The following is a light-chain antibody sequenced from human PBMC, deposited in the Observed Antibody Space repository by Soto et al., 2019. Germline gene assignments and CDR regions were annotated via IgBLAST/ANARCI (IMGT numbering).Light chain of an antibody. V-gene: IGLV4-69*01. J-gene: IGLJ1*01. CDR2: VNSDGSH. CDR3: QTWGSGIHV. Sequence: QSVLTQSPSASASLGASVKLTCTLSSGHRSYAIAWHQQQPEKGPRYLIKVNSDGSHNKGDGIPDRFSGSSSGAERYLTISSLQSEDEADYYCQTWGSGIHVFGTGTKLTVL. CDR1: SGHRSYA.